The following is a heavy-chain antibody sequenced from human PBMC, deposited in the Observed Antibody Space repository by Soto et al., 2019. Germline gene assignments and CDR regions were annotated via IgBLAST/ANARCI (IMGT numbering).Heavy chain of an antibody. CDR1: GGSFSGYY. CDR3: ARGAPRITMVRGVIIKAYGMDV. V-gene: IGHV4-34*01. J-gene: IGHJ6*02. CDR2: INHSGST. Sequence: SETLSLTCAVYGGSFSGYYWSWIRQPPGKGLEWIGEINHSGSTNYNPSLKSRVTISVDTSKNQFSLKLSSVTAADTAVYYCARGAPRITMVRGVIIKAYGMDVWGQGTTVTVSS. D-gene: IGHD3-10*01.